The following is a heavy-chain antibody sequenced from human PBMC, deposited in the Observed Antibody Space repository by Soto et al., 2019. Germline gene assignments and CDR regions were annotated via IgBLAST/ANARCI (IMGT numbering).Heavy chain of an antibody. D-gene: IGHD6-19*01. CDR3: ARGDTSGWGTYFYYFMDV. Sequence: PGGSLRLSCAASGFTFSSYGIHWVRQAPGKGLEWVAVIWYDGSNKNYADPVKGRFTISRDNSRNTLFLQMNSLRVEDTAVYYCARGDTSGWGTYFYYFMDVWGKGTTVTVSS. V-gene: IGHV3-33*01. J-gene: IGHJ6*03. CDR2: IWYDGSNK. CDR1: GFTFSSYG.